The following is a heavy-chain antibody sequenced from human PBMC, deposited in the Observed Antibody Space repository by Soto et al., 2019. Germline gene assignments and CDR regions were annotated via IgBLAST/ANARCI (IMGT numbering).Heavy chain of an antibody. CDR3: AKSHIVATLSPANFDY. J-gene: IGHJ4*02. D-gene: IGHD5-12*01. CDR1: GFTFDDYA. V-gene: IGHV3-9*01. Sequence: EVQLVESGGGLVQPGRSLRLSCAASGFTFDDYAMHWVRQAPGKGLEWVSGISWSSGSIEYGDSVRGRFTISRDNAKNSLYLQINSLRPEDTALYFCAKSHIVATLSPANFDYWGQGILVTVSS. CDR2: ISWSSGSI.